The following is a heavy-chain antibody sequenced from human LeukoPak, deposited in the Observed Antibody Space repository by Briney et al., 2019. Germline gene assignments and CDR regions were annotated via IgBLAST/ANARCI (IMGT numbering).Heavy chain of an antibody. V-gene: IGHV4-61*05. CDR1: GGSISSSNYY. CDR3: ARSPRSSGWLGY. J-gene: IGHJ4*02. CDR2: IYYSGST. D-gene: IGHD6-19*01. Sequence: SETLSLTCTVSGGSISSSNYYWSWIRQPPGKGLEWIGYIYYSGSTNYNPSLKSRVTISVDTSKNQFSLKLSSVTAADTAVYYCARSPRSSGWLGYWGQGTLVTVSS.